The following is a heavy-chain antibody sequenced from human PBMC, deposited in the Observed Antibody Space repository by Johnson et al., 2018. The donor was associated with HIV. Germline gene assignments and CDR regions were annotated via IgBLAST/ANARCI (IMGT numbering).Heavy chain of an antibody. Sequence: VLLVESGGGVVQPGGSLRLSCAASGFTFSTYWMSWVRQAPGKGLVWVANIKQDGIEEYYVDSVKGPFPISTDNAKKSLYLQMNSLRAEDTAVYYCAKFLAWGLYSSSWYHAFDIWGQGTMVTVSS. CDR1: GFTFSTYW. V-gene: IGHV3-7*03. J-gene: IGHJ3*02. CDR2: IKQDGIEE. CDR3: AKFLAWGLYSSSWYHAFDI. D-gene: IGHD6-13*01.